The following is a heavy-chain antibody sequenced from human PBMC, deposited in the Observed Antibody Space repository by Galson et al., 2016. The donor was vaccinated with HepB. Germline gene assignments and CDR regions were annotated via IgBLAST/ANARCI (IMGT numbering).Heavy chain of an antibody. CDR3: ARSHGGP. J-gene: IGHJ4*02. D-gene: IGHD5-24*01. CDR1: GYPFSGYW. Sequence: QSGAEVKKPGESLKISCRGSGYPFSGYWIAWVRQMPGRGLEWMGFINPADSDTRYSPSFLGQVIISVDKSISTAYLQWSSLRASDTAMYYCARSHGGPWGQGTLVTVSS. CDR2: INPADSDT. V-gene: IGHV5-51*03.